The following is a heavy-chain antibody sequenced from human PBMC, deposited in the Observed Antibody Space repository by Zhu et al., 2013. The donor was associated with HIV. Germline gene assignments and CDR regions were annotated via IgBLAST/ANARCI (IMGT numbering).Heavy chain of an antibody. D-gene: IGHD6-19*01. CDR3: ARGQAGYSSGWYYFDY. J-gene: IGHJ4*02. CDR1: GYTFTGYY. Sequence: QVHLVQSGAEVKKPGASVKVSCKASGYTFTGYYMHWVRQAPGQGLEWMGWINPNSGGTNYAQKFQGRVTMTRDTSISTAYMELSRLRSDDTAVYYCARGQAGYSSGWYYFDYWGQGTLVTVSS. CDR2: INPNSGGT. V-gene: IGHV1-2*02.